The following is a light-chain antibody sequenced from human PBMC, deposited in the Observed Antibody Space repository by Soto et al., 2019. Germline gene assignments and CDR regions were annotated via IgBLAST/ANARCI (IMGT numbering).Light chain of an antibody. CDR1: QSVSSSY. Sequence: EIVLTQSPGTLSLSPGDRGTLSCRASQSVSSSYLAWYQQKPGQAPRLLIYGASNRATGIPDRFSGSGSGTDFTLTISRLEPEDFAVYYCQQYNSWPLTFGGGTKVEIK. V-gene: IGKV3-20*01. CDR2: GAS. J-gene: IGKJ4*01. CDR3: QQYNSWPLT.